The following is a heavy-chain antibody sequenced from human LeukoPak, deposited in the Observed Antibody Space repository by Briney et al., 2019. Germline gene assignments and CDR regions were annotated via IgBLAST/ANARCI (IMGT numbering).Heavy chain of an antibody. CDR3: ATVIEHKFWSGYYTEPRRWFDP. CDR2: VDPEEGET. V-gene: IGHV1-69-2*01. Sequence: VKVSCKASRYTLNDYYMHWLHPAPAKGGAWMGRVDPEEGETIYAEKLQGRVTITADTSTDTAYMELSSLRSEDTAVSYCATVIEHKFWSGYYTEPRRWFDPWGQGTLVTVSS. D-gene: IGHD3-3*01. CDR1: RYTLNDYY. J-gene: IGHJ5*02.